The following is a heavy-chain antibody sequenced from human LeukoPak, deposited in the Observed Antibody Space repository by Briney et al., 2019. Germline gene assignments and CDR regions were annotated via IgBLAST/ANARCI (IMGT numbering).Heavy chain of an antibody. D-gene: IGHD4-17*01. Sequence: GGSLRLSCAASGFTFSGYSMNWVRQAPGKGLEWVSSVSSGSTYKYYADSVKGRFTASRDNAKNSLYLQMNSLRVEDTAVYYCARGDHNGDSTVDYWGQGTLVTVSS. CDR1: GFTFSGYS. J-gene: IGHJ4*02. CDR2: VSSGSTYK. V-gene: IGHV3-21*01. CDR3: ARGDHNGDSTVDY.